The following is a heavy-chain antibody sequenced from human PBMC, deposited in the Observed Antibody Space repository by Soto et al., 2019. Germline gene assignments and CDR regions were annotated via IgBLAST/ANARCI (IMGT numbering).Heavy chain of an antibody. J-gene: IGHJ4*02. V-gene: IGHV2-5*02. CDR1: GFSLSTNGVG. D-gene: IGHD2-15*01. Sequence: QITLKESGPTLVKPTQTLTLTCTFSGFSLSTNGVGVGWIRQSPRKALEWLALIYWDDDKRYSPSLKSRLTSARGTSKNQVLITITNLDPADTATYYFASYPSESHCCGRSCPRQFDFWCQGTLVTVSS. CDR3: ASYPSESHCCGRSCPRQFDF. CDR2: IYWDDDK.